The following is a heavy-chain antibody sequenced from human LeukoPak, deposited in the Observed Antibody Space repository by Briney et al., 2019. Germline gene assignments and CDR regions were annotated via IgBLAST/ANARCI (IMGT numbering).Heavy chain of an antibody. CDR1: GFTFSSYS. V-gene: IGHV3-21*01. J-gene: IGHJ6*02. CDR3: ARERDSSGYYFYYYYYGMDV. D-gene: IGHD3-22*01. CDR2: ISSSSSYI. Sequence: GGSLRLSCAASGFTFSSYSMNWVRQAPGKGLEWVSSISSSSSYIYYADSVKGRFTISRDNAKNSLYLQMNSLRAEDTAVYYCARERDSSGYYFYYYYYGMDVWGQGTTVTVSS.